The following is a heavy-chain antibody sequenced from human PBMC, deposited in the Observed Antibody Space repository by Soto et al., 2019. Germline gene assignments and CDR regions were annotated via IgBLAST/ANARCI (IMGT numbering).Heavy chain of an antibody. V-gene: IGHV4-31*03. CDR2: INHRGSL. D-gene: IGHD1-1*01. Sequence: SSETLSLTCTVTGGSMTSGDQYWTWIRHRPGEGLEWFGYINHRGSLYYNPSLKSRVSMSVDTSKHQFSLNLSSVTAADTAVYYCARELPQRQGRNMDVWGQGTTVTDSS. CDR1: GGSMTSGDQY. CDR3: ARELPQRQGRNMDV. J-gene: IGHJ6*02.